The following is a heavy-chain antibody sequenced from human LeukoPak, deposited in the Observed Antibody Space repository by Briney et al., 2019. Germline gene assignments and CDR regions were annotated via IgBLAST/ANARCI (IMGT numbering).Heavy chain of an antibody. V-gene: IGHV4-4*07. Sequence: SETLSLTCTVSGGSISSYYWSWIRQPAGKGLEWIGRIYTSGSTNYNPSLKSRVTMSVDTSKNQFSLKLSSVTAVDTAVYYCASTGKAGYYYYMDVWGKGTTVTVSS. D-gene: IGHD1-14*01. J-gene: IGHJ6*03. CDR1: GGSISSYY. CDR3: ASTGKAGYYYYMDV. CDR2: IYTSGST.